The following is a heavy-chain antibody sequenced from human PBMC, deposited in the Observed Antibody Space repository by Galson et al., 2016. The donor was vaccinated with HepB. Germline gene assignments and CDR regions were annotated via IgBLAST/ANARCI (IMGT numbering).Heavy chain of an antibody. Sequence: SVKVSCKASGGTFNSYAISWVRQAPGQGLEWMGGIIPILGTAKYAQKFQGRVTITADQSTRAAYMEVSSLTSGDTATYYCAKKGYYQSGIYHFESWGQGTLVTVSS. D-gene: IGHD3-10*01. J-gene: IGHJ4*02. CDR1: GGTFNSYA. CDR3: AKKGYYQSGIYHFES. V-gene: IGHV1-69*10. CDR2: IIPILGTA.